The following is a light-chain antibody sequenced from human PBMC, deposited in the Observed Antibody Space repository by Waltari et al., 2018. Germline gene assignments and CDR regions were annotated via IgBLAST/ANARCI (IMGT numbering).Light chain of an antibody. V-gene: IGKV2D-29*02. J-gene: IGKJ2*03. Sequence: DILVTQTPLSLPVTPEETTSISCRSSESLLHSNGNTYLHWYLLKPGQSTRLLIYKVTNRESGVPDRFSGSGSGIDFTLKISRVEPEDVGVYYCMQSTKDPYSFGQGTKVEIK. CDR2: KVT. CDR1: ESLLHSNGNTY. CDR3: MQSTKDPYS.